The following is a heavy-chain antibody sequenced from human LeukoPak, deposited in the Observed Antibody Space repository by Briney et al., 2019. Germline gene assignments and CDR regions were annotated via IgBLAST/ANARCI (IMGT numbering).Heavy chain of an antibody. D-gene: IGHD2/OR15-2a*01. CDR2: VSGDGGVT. Sequence: LSGGSLRLSCAASGFTFRDFSMHWVRQAPGKGLEWVSLVSGDGGVTHYADSVKGRLTISRDNSKNSLYLQMSSLRVEDTAFYYCAKGNNSLSFNFDYWGQGTLVTVSS. CDR3: AKGNNSLSFNFDY. J-gene: IGHJ4*02. V-gene: IGHV3-43*02. CDR1: GFTFRDFS.